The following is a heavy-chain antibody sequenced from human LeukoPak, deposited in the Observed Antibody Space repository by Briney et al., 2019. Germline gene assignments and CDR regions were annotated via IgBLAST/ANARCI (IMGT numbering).Heavy chain of an antibody. Sequence: ASVKVSCKASGGTFSSYAISWVRQAPGQGLEWMGGIIPIFGTANYAQKFQGRVTITTVESTSTAYMELSSLRSEDTAVYYCARDPYCGGDCSDIGNWFDPWGQGTLVTVSS. CDR2: IIPIFGTA. CDR1: GGTFSSYA. CDR3: ARDPYCGGDCSDIGNWFDP. D-gene: IGHD2-21*02. J-gene: IGHJ5*02. V-gene: IGHV1-69*05.